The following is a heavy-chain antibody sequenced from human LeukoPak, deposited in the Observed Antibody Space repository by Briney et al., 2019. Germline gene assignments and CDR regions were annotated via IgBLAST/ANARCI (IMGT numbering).Heavy chain of an antibody. CDR2: VSRSSSYI. D-gene: IGHD1-1*01. J-gene: IGHJ4*02. Sequence: GGSLRLFCAASGFTFSNYTMNGVRQAPGKALEWVASVSRSSSYILYADPVKGRFTISRDNAKNSLYLQMNSLRAEDTAVYYCASSLLYKVFAYWGQGTLVTVSS. CDR1: GFTFSNYT. CDR3: ASSLLYKVFAY. V-gene: IGHV3-21*01.